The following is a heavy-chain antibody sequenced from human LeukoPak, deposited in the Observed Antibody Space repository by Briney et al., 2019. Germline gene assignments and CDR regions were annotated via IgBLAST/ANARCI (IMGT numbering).Heavy chain of an antibody. J-gene: IGHJ4*02. D-gene: IGHD3-3*01. Sequence: SETLSLTCAVYGGSFSGYYRSWIRQPPGKGLEWIGEINHSGSTNYNPSLKSRVTISVDTSKNQFSLELSSVTAADTAVYYCARGPSRYYDFWSGYYSPFDYWGQGTLVTVSS. CDR3: ARGPSRYYDFWSGYYSPFDY. V-gene: IGHV4-34*01. CDR1: GGSFSGYY. CDR2: INHSGST.